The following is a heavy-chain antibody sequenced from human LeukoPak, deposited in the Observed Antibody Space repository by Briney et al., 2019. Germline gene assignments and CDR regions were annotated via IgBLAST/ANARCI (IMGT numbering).Heavy chain of an antibody. CDR3: ARYDYGGYGARYFDY. J-gene: IGHJ4*02. CDR2: ISYGGST. CDR1: GGSISSGGYY. D-gene: IGHD4-17*01. Sequence: PSETLSLTCTVSGGSISSGGYYWSWIRQHPGKGLEWIGYISYGGSTYYNPSLKSPPTISVDTSKNQFSLKLSSVNAEGTAVYYCARYDYGGYGARYFDYWGLGTLVTVSS. V-gene: IGHV4-31*01.